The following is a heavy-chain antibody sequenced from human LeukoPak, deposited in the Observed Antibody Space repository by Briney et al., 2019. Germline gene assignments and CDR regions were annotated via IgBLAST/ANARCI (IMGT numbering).Heavy chain of an antibody. Sequence: GASVKVSCKASGYTFTSYDINWVRQATGQGLEWMGWMNPNSGNTGYAQKFQGRVTMTRNTSISTAYMELSSLRSEDTAVYYCARGLGAVADFLGPDGSGDIWGQGTMVTVSS. CDR2: MNPNSGNT. CDR1: GYTFTSYD. V-gene: IGHV1-8*01. J-gene: IGHJ3*02. CDR3: ARGLGAVADFLGPDGSGDI. D-gene: IGHD6-19*01.